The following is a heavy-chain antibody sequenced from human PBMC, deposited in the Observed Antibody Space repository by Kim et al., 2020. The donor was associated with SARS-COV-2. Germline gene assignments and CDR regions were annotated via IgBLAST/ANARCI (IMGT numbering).Heavy chain of an antibody. D-gene: IGHD6-13*01. Sequence: SETLSLTCTVSGGSISSYYWSWIRQPPGKGLEWIGYIYYSGSTNYNPSLKSRVTISVDTSKNQFSLKLSSVTAADTAVYYCAREAGRDSSSWYGDYYYYGMDVWGQGTTVTVSS. CDR1: GGSISSYY. CDR2: IYYSGST. CDR3: AREAGRDSSSWYGDYYYYGMDV. J-gene: IGHJ6*02. V-gene: IGHV4-59*13.